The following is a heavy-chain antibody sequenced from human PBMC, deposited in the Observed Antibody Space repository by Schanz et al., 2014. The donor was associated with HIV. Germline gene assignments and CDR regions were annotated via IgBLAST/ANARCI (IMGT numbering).Heavy chain of an antibody. V-gene: IGHV3-23*04. D-gene: IGHD3-10*01. CDR1: GFTFSSYA. Sequence: VQLVESGGGVVQPGRSLRLSCAASGFTFSSYAMTWVRQAPGKGLDWVSTISGSDGDTYYADSVKGRFTISRDNARTSLYLQMNSLRAEDTAVYYCARVFGRTYGLPDYWGQGTLVTVSS. CDR2: ISGSDGDT. CDR3: ARVFGRTYGLPDY. J-gene: IGHJ4*02.